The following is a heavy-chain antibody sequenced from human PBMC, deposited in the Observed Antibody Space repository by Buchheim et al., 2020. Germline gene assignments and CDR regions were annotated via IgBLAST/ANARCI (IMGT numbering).Heavy chain of an antibody. CDR2: IYDSGYT. D-gene: IGHD1-26*01. Sequence: QVQLQESGPGLVKPSETLSLTCSVSGVSISSFYWSWIRQPPGKGLEWIGHIYDSGYTNYNPSLKSRVTISVDTSKSQFSLKLSSVTAADTAVYYCARRGWEPYFDYWGQGTL. V-gene: IGHV4-59*08. J-gene: IGHJ4*02. CDR3: ARRGWEPYFDY. CDR1: GVSISSFY.